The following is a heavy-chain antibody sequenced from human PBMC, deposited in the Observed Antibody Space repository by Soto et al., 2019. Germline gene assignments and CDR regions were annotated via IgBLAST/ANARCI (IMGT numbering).Heavy chain of an antibody. J-gene: IGHJ4*02. CDR2: ISYSGST. V-gene: IGHV4-31*01. D-gene: IGHD2-2*01. CDR1: GVSITSGGYY. CDR3: ASTRDYQSMDY. Sequence: QVQLQQSGPGLVKPSQTLSLTCTVSGVSITSGGYYWSWIRQYPGKGLEWIGYISYSGSTYHNPSLKSLVNISVDTSQNQISLRLSSVTAADTAVYFCASTRDYQSMDYWGQGTLVTVSS.